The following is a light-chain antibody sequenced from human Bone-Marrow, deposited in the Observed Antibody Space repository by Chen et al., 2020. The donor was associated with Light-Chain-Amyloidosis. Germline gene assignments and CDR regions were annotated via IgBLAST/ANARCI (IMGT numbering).Light chain of an antibody. J-gene: IGLJ3*02. V-gene: IGLV3-21*02. CDR1: NIGSPS. Sequence: SYVLTQPSSVSVAPGQTATIACGGNNIGSPSVPWYQQTPGQAPLLVVYDDSDRPSGIPERLSGSNYGSTATLTISRVEAGDEADYYCQVWDRSSDRPVFGGGTKLTVL. CDR2: DDS. CDR3: QVWDRSSDRPV.